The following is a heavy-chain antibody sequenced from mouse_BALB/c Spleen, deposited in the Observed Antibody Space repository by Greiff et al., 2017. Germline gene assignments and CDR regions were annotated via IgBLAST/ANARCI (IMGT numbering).Heavy chain of an antibody. V-gene: IGHV1S81*02. Sequence: VQLQQPGAELVKPGASVKLSCKASGYTFTSYWMHWVKQRPGQGLEWIGEINPSNGRTNYNEKFKSKATLTVDKSSSTAYMQLSSLTSEDSAVYYCARAGYSPAWFAYWGQGTLVTVSA. CDR2: INPSNGRT. CDR1: GYTFTSYW. J-gene: IGHJ3*01. CDR3: ARAGYSPAWFAY. D-gene: IGHD3-1*01.